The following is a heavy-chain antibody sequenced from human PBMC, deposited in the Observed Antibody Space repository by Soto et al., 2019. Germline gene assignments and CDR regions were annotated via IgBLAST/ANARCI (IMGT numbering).Heavy chain of an antibody. CDR2: IVVGSGNT. J-gene: IGHJ6*03. CDR1: GFTFTSSA. CDR3: AAGTYYDFWSGYPPPLDYYMDV. Sequence: QMQLVQSGPEVKKPGTSVKVSCKASGFTFTSSAMQWVRQARGQRLEWIGWIVVGSGNTNYAQKFQERVTITRDMSTSTAYMELSSLRSEDTAVYYCAAGTYYDFWSGYPPPLDYYMDVWGKGTTVTVSS. D-gene: IGHD3-3*01. V-gene: IGHV1-58*02.